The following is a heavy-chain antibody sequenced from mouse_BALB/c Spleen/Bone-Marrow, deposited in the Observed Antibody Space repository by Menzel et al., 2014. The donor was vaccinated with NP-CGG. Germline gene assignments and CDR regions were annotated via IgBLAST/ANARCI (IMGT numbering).Heavy chain of an antibody. J-gene: IGHJ2*01. CDR3: ARGDYFDY. Sequence: VQLQQSGAELMKPGASVKISCKATGYTFSSYWIEWVKQRPGHGLGWIGETLPGSGSTNYNEKFKGKATFTADTSSNTAYMQLSSLTSEDSAVYYCARGDYFDYWGQGTTLTVSS. CDR2: TLPGSGST. CDR1: GYTFSSYW. V-gene: IGHV1-9*01.